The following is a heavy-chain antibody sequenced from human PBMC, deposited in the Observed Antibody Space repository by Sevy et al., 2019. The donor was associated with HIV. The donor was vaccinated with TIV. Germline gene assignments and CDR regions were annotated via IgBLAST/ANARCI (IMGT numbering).Heavy chain of an antibody. CDR1: GFPLRNYA. J-gene: IGHJ4*02. CDR2: ISGSGGST. D-gene: IGHD6-19*01. V-gene: IGHV3-23*01. CDR3: AKDGAVAPSDY. Sequence: ASVKVSCAASGFPLRNYAMSWVRQAPGKGLEWVSSISGSGGSTYYADSVKGRFTISRDNFQNTLDLEMNSLGAEDTAVYYCAKDGAVAPSDYWGQGTLVTVSS.